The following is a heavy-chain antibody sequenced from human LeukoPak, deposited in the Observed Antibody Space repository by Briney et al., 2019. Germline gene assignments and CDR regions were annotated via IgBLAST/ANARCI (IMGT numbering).Heavy chain of an antibody. J-gene: IGHJ4*02. CDR1: GFTFSSYA. Sequence: GGSLRLSCAASGFTFSSYAIHWVRRAPGKGLEWVAVISYDGSNKYYADSVKGRFTISRDNSKNTLYLQMNSLRAEDTAVYYCARGTGSGSLSGAFDYWGQGTLVTVSS. D-gene: IGHD1-26*01. CDR3: ARGTGSGSLSGAFDY. V-gene: IGHV3-30*01. CDR2: ISYDGSNK.